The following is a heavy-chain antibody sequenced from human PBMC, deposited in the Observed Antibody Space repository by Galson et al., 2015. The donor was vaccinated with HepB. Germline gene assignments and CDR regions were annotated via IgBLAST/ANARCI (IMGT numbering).Heavy chain of an antibody. V-gene: IGHV3-21*01. D-gene: IGHD1-26*01. CDR3: ARDRRIRGSGDY. CDR2: ISSSSSYI. CDR1: GFTFSSYS. Sequence: SLRLSCAASGFTFSSYSMNWVRQAPGKGLEWVSSISSSSSYIYYADSVKGRFTISRDNAKNSLYLQMNSLRAEDTAVYYCARDRRIRGSGDYWGQGTLVTVSS. J-gene: IGHJ4*02.